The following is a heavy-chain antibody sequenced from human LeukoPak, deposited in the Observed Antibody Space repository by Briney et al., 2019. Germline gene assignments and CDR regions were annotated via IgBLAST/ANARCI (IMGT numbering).Heavy chain of an antibody. CDR3: ARGSYYDTSDYVNWYFDL. J-gene: IGHJ2*01. D-gene: IGHD3-22*01. CDR1: GFTFSNYW. V-gene: IGHV3-7*01. Sequence: GGSLRLSCAASGFTFSNYWMTWVRQAPGKGLEWVASIMQGGSEKYYVDSVKGRFTISRDNALNSLYLQMNSLRAEDAAVYYCARGSYYDTSDYVNWYFDLWGRGTLVTVSS. CDR2: IMQGGSEK.